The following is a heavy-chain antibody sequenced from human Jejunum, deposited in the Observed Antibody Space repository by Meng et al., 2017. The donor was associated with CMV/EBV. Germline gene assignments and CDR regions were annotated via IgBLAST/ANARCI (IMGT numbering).Heavy chain of an antibody. CDR3: ARDLGDANWFDP. CDR2: LYTSGST. CDR1: GGSISGGGSC. D-gene: IGHD4-17*01. V-gene: IGHV4-61*02. J-gene: IGHJ5*02. Sequence: VYGGSISGGGSCWRWLRQPAGKGLEWIGRLYTSGSTTYNPSLKSRVTISVDSSKNQFSLRLSSVTAADTAVYYCARDLGDANWFDPWGQGTLVTVSS.